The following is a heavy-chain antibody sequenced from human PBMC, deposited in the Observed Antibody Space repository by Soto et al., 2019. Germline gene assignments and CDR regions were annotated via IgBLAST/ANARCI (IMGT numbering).Heavy chain of an antibody. CDR3: AEQTDYYYGSGRYYFDY. D-gene: IGHD3-10*01. CDR1: GGSISSSSYY. CDR2: IYYSGSP. Sequence: QLQLQESGPGLVKPSETLSLTCTVSGGSISSSSYYWGWIRQPPGKGLEWIGSIYYSGSPYYNPSLKSRVTISVDTSKNQFSLKLSSVTAADTAVYYCAEQTDYYYGSGRYYFDYWGQGTLVTVSS. J-gene: IGHJ4*02. V-gene: IGHV4-39*01.